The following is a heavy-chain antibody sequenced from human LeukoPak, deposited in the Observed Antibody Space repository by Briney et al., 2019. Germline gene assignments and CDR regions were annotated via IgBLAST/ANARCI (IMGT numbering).Heavy chain of an antibody. Sequence: ASVKVSCKASVYTLTPYYLHWVRQAPGQGLEWMGWINPNTGATHSAQKFQGRITMTRDTPISTAYIDLSRLRSDATPVYYCARERVGSGWPPQYYFQVWGQGTLVTVSS. CDR3: ARERVGSGWPPQYYFQV. CDR1: VYTLTPYY. CDR2: INPNTGAT. J-gene: IGHJ4*02. V-gene: IGHV1-2*02. D-gene: IGHD6-19*01.